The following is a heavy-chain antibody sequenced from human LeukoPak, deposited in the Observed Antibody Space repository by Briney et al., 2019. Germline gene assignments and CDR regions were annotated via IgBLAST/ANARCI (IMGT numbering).Heavy chain of an antibody. CDR1: GFTFSSYS. J-gene: IGHJ3*02. CDR2: ISSSSSTI. Sequence: PGGSLRLSCAASGFTFSSYSMNWVRQAPGKGLEWVSYISSSSSTIYYADSVKGRFTISRDNAKNSLYLQMNSLRAEDTAVYYCARVAHTPRNYYDSSGYDAFDIWGQGTMVTVSS. V-gene: IGHV3-48*04. CDR3: ARVAHTPRNYYDSSGYDAFDI. D-gene: IGHD3-22*01.